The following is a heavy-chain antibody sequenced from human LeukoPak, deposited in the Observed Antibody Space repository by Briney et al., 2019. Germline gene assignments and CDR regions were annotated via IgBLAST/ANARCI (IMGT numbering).Heavy chain of an antibody. CDR3: ARVRVYCSGGSCYSDYYYYMDV. CDR2: IIPIFGTA. J-gene: IGHJ6*03. V-gene: IGHV1-69*05. CDR1: GGTFSSYA. D-gene: IGHD2-15*01. Sequence: SVKVSCKASGGTFSSYAISWVRQAPGQGLEWMGGIIPIFGTANYAQKFQGRVTITTDESTSTAYMELSSLRSEDTAVYYCARVRVYCSGGSCYSDYYYYMDVWGKGTTVTVSS.